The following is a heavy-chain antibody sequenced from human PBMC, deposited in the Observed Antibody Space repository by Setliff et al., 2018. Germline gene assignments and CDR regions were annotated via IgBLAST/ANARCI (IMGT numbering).Heavy chain of an antibody. CDR2: IIPILGTT. CDR1: GGFNTHA. CDR3: ASALIRRVAVAGKSQFDY. J-gene: IGHJ4*01. Sequence: ASVKVSCKASGGFNTHAISWVRQVPGQGLEWMGGIIPILGTTDYAQNFQGRVTITTDESTSSAYLEMSNLRSEDTAVYYCASALIRRVAVAGKSQFDYWGQGTLVTVSS. V-gene: IGHV1-69*05. D-gene: IGHD6-19*01.